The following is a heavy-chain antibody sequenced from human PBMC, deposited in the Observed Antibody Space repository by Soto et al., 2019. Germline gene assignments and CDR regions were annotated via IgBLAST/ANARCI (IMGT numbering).Heavy chain of an antibody. CDR1: VGSISSGGYS. CDR2: IYHSGST. CDR3: ARAQTYSREKVWFEP. J-gene: IGHJ5*02. V-gene: IGHV4-30-2*01. Sequence: SETLSLTCAFSVGSISSGGYSCSWIRQPPGKGLEWIGYIYHSGSTYYNPSLKSRVTISVDRSKNQFSLKLSSVTAADTAVYYCARAQTYSREKVWFEPWGQGTLVIVSS. D-gene: IGHD6-13*01.